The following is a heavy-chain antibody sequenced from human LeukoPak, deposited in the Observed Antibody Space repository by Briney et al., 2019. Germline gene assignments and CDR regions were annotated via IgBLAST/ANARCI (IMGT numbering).Heavy chain of an antibody. CDR2: IYYSGNT. V-gene: IGHV4-59*08. J-gene: IGHJ4*02. Sequence: SETLSLTFTVSGDSINSFYWSWIRQPPGKGLEWIGYIYYSGNTSLNPSLKGRVTISIDTSKTLSLKLSSVTAADTAIYYCARHDGRDGYLLDLWGQGTLVTVSS. D-gene: IGHD5-24*01. CDR1: GDSINSFY. CDR3: ARHDGRDGYLLDL.